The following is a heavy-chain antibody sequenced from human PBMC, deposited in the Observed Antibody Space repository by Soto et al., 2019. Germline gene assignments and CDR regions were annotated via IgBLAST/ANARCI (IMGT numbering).Heavy chain of an antibody. D-gene: IGHD4-17*01. V-gene: IGHV3-30-3*01. Sequence: VQLVESGGGLVQPGGSLRLSCVASEFTFSSYAMHWVRQAPGKGLEWVAVISYDGSNKYYADSVKGRFTISRDNSKNTLYLQMNSLRAEDTAVYYCASPHDYGDYTHAFDIWGQGTMVTVSS. CDR2: ISYDGSNK. J-gene: IGHJ3*02. CDR1: EFTFSSYA. CDR3: ASPHDYGDYTHAFDI.